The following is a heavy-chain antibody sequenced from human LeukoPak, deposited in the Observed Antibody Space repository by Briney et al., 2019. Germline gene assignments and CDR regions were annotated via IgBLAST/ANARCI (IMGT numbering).Heavy chain of an antibody. D-gene: IGHD2-21*02. CDR2: IKQDGSEK. CDR1: GFTFSSYW. CDR3: AREDLATLTAPSDAFDL. J-gene: IGHJ3*01. V-gene: IGHV3-7*01. Sequence: PGGSLRLSCAASGFTFSSYWMSWVRQAPGKGLEWVANIKQDGSEKYYVDSVKGRFTISRDNAKNSLYLQMNSLRAEDTAVYYCAREDLATLTAPSDAFDLWGQGTVVTVS.